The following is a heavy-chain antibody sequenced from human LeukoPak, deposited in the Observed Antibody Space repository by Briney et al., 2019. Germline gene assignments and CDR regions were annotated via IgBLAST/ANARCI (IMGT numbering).Heavy chain of an antibody. V-gene: IGHV4-61*02. CDR1: GGSISSGSYY. CDR2: VHTSGST. CDR3: ASSAYTGSNYFDP. Sequence: SQTLSLNCTVSGGSISSGSYYWSWIRQPAGKGLEWVGRVHTSGSTNYNPSLKSRVTISLDTSKNQFSLGLRSVTAADTAVYYCASSAYTGSNYFDPWGQGTLVTVSS. J-gene: IGHJ5*02. D-gene: IGHD6-25*01.